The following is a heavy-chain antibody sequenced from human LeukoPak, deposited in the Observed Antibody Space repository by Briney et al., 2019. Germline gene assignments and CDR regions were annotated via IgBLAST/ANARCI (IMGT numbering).Heavy chain of an antibody. CDR3: ARDRSSGWYQDAFDI. D-gene: IGHD6-19*01. Sequence: GGSLRLSCAASGFTFSSYGMHWVRQAPGKGLEWVAVISYDGSNKYYADSVKGRFTISRDNSKNTLYLQMNSLRAEDTAVYYCARDRSSGWYQDAFDIWGQGTMVTVSS. J-gene: IGHJ3*02. V-gene: IGHV3-30*03. CDR2: ISYDGSNK. CDR1: GFTFSSYG.